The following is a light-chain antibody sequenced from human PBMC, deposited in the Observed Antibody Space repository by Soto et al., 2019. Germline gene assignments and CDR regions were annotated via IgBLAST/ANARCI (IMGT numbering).Light chain of an antibody. V-gene: IGKV3-20*01. CDR1: QSVSSSY. CDR3: QQYGSSPVT. CDR2: DAS. J-gene: IGKJ4*01. Sequence: DIVLTQSPGTLSLSPGEGATLSCRASQSVSSSYLAWYQQKPGQAPRLLIYDASSRATGIPDRFGGSGSGTDFTLTISRLEPEDFAVYYCQQYGSSPVTSGGGTKVEIK.